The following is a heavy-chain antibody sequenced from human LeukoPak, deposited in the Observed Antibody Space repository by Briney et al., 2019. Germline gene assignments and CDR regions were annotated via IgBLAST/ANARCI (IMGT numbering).Heavy chain of an antibody. CDR3: ARAQRPYYYYYMDV. CDR2: INPNSGGT. Sequence: ASVKVSCKASGYTFTGYYMHWVRQAPGQGLEWMGWINPNSGGTNYAQKFQGRVTMTRDTSISTAYMELSRLRSDDTAVYYCARAQRPYYYYYMDVWGKGTTVTVSS. CDR1: GYTFTGYY. V-gene: IGHV1-2*02. J-gene: IGHJ6*03. D-gene: IGHD2-2*01.